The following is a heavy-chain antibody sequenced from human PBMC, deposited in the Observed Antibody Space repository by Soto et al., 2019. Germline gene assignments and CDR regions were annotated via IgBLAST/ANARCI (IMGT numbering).Heavy chain of an antibody. CDR2: IYTSGST. Sequence: SETLSLTCTVSGGSISSYYWSWIRQPAGKGLEWIGRIYTSGSTNYNPSLKSRVTMSVDTSKNQFSLKLSSVTAADTAVYYCARDTDYGDYRWFDPWGQGTLVTVS. J-gene: IGHJ5*02. V-gene: IGHV4-4*07. CDR1: GGSISSYY. CDR3: ARDTDYGDYRWFDP. D-gene: IGHD4-17*01.